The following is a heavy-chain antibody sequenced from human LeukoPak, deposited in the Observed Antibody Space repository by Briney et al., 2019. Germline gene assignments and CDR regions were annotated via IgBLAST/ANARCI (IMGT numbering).Heavy chain of an antibody. CDR1: GGTFSSYA. V-gene: IGHV1-69*13. J-gene: IGHJ6*02. Sequence: ASVKVSFKASGGTFSSYAISWVRQAPGQGLEWMGGIIPIFGTANYAQKFQGRVTITADESTSTAYMELSSLRSEDTAVYYCARGGSHIVVVTAIGGFHGMDVWGQGTTVTVSS. CDR2: IIPIFGTA. CDR3: ARGGSHIVVVTAIGGFHGMDV. D-gene: IGHD2-21*02.